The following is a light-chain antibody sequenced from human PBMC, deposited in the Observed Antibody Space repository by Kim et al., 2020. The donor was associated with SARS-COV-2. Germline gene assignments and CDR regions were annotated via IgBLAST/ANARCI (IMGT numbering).Light chain of an antibody. CDR3: QTWGTGWV. J-gene: IGLJ3*02. V-gene: IGLV4-69*01. CDR2: LNSDGSH. CDR1: SGHSSYA. Sequence: GASVTPTCTLSSGHSSYAIAWHQQQPGKGPRYLMKLNSDGSHSKGDGIPDRFSGSSSGAERYLTISSLQSEDEADYYCQTWGTGWVFGGGTKLTVL.